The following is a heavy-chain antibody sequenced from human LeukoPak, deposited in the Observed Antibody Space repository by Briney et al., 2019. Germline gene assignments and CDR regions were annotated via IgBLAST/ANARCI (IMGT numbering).Heavy chain of an antibody. CDR2: IRSKANTYAT. Sequence: PGGSLRLSCAASGFTFSGSAMHWVRQASGKGLEWVGRIRSKANTYATAYVASVKGRFTISRDDSKNTTYLQMYSLKTEDTAVYYCTRTSFGWGAFDIWGQGTVVTVSS. V-gene: IGHV3-73*01. CDR3: TRTSFGWGAFDI. CDR1: GFTFSGSA. D-gene: IGHD3-16*01. J-gene: IGHJ3*02.